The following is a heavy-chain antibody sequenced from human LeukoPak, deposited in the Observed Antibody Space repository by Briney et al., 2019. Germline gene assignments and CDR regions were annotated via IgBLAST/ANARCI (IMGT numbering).Heavy chain of an antibody. J-gene: IGHJ4*02. Sequence: GGSVTLSCAPSGFNFNTKWMTWVRQAPGKGLEWVANINQDGSEKDHGDSVKGRFIISRDNAKKSLFLEMSSLRAEDTAVYYCADPPSDLWGRGELVAVSS. CDR2: INQDGSEK. CDR3: ADPPSDL. V-gene: IGHV3-7*01. CDR1: GFNFNTKW.